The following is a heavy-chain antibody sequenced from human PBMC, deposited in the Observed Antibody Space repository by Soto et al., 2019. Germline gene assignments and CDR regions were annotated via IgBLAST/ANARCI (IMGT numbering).Heavy chain of an antibody. CDR2: MNPNSGNT. Sequence: QVQLVQSGAEVKKPGASVKVSCKASGYTFTSYDINWVRQATGQGLEWMGWMNPNSGNTGYAQKFQGRVTMTRNTSISTAYMELSSLRSEDTAVDYCARVGAARLKLAFDIWGQGTMVTVSS. V-gene: IGHV1-8*01. D-gene: IGHD6-6*01. J-gene: IGHJ3*02. CDR1: GYTFTSYD. CDR3: ARVGAARLKLAFDI.